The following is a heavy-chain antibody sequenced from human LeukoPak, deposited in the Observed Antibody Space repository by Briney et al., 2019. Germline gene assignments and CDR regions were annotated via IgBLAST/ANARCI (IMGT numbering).Heavy chain of an antibody. CDR3: AKLMGTYGYYY. D-gene: IGHD5-18*01. V-gene: IGHV3-7*01. CDR2: IKQDGSEK. CDR1: GFPFSSYW. J-gene: IGHJ4*02. Sequence: GGSLRLSCAASGFPFSSYWMSWVRQAPGKGLEWVANIKQDGSEKYCVDSVKGRFTISRDNAKNSLYLLMNSLRAEDTAVYYCAKLMGTYGYYYWGQGTLVTVSS.